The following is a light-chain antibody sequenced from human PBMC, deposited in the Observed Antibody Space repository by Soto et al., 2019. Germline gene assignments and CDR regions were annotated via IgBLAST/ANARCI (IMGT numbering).Light chain of an antibody. CDR1: QRFISNY. J-gene: IGKJ1*01. V-gene: IGKV3D-15*01. CDR2: GAS. CDR3: QQYNTWPWT. Sequence: EIVLTQSPGTLSLSPGERATLSCRASQRFISNYLAWYQQKPGQAPGLLIYGASSRATGISARFSGSGSGTEFTLTISSLQSEDFAVYYCQQYNTWPWTFGQGTKVDIK.